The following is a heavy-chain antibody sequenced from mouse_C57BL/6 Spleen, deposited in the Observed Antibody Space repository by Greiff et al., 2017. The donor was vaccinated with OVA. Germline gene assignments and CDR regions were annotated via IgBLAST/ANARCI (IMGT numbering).Heavy chain of an antibody. J-gene: IGHJ2*01. CDR1: GYAFSSSW. V-gene: IGHV1-82*01. CDR3: ARGGTPFDY. D-gene: IGHD4-1*01. CDR2: IYPGDGDT. Sequence: QVQLQQSGPELVKPGASVKISCKASGYAFSSSWMNWVKQRPGKGLEWIGRIYPGDGDTNYNGKFKGKATLTADKSSSTAYMQLSSLTSEDSAVYFCARGGTPFDYWGQGTTLTVSS.